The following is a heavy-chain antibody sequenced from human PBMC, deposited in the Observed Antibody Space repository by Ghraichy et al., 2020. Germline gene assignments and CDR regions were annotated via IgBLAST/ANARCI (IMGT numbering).Heavy chain of an antibody. CDR1: GFTFSAYS. V-gene: IGHV3-21*01. D-gene: IGHD6-13*01. Sequence: LSLTCAASGFTFSAYSMNWVRQAPGKGLEWVSSISSSSSYMYYADSVKGRFTISRDNAKNSLYVQMTNLRAEDTAVYYCARDQTPYSSSFIFDYWGQGTLVTVSS. J-gene: IGHJ4*02. CDR2: ISSSSSYM. CDR3: ARDQTPYSSSFIFDY.